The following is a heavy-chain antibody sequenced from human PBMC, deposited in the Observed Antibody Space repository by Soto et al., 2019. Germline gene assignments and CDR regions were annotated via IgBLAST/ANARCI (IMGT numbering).Heavy chain of an antibody. CDR3: ARAGNEYGVDV. D-gene: IGHD1-26*01. CDR1: GGSISSYY. CDR2: FYTSGTT. V-gene: IGHV4-4*07. J-gene: IGHJ6*02. Sequence: QVQLQESGPGLVKPSETLSLTCTVSGGSISSYYWSWIRQSPGQGLEWIGRFYTSGTTHYTPSLKSRLSMSADTAKIQLSLTLTSVTAADTGVYYCARAGNEYGVDVWGQGTTVTVSS.